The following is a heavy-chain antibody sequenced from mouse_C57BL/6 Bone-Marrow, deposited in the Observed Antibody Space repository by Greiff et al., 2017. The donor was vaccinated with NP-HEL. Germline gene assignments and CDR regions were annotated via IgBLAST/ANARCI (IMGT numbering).Heavy chain of an antibody. V-gene: IGHV1-55*01. CDR2: IYPGSGST. CDR1: GYTFTSYW. J-gene: IGHJ3*01. Sequence: VQLQQSGAELVKPGASVKMSCKASGYTFTSYWITWVKQRPGQGLEWIGDIYPGSGSTNYNEKFKSKATLTVATSSSTAYMQLSSLTSEDSAVYYCAGNLFAYWGQGTLVTVSA. CDR3: AGNLFAY.